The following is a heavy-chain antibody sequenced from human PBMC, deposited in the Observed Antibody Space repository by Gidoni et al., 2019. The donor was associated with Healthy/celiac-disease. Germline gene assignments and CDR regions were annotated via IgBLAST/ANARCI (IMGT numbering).Heavy chain of an antibody. Sequence: QVQLVESGGGVVQPGRSLRLSCADAGFTLSTQRMHWVRQAPGKGLEWVAVISYDGSNKYYADSVKGRFTISRDNSKNTLYLQMNSLRAEDTAVYYCARTDLIAAAGYYYYYMDVWGKGTTVTVSS. CDR1: GFTLSTQR. CDR3: ARTDLIAAAGYYYYYMDV. J-gene: IGHJ6*03. CDR2: ISYDGSNK. D-gene: IGHD6-13*01. V-gene: IGHV3-30*03.